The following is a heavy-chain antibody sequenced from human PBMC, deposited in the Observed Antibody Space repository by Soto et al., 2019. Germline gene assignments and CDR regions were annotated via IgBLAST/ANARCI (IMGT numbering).Heavy chain of an antibody. Sequence: GGSLRLSCVASGYTFSDSAMHWVRQASGKGLEWVDRIRSKANNYATVYAASVKGRFTISRDDSKNTAYLQMNSLKTEDTAVYYCARLWSAREPNFDSWGQGTLVTVSS. J-gene: IGHJ4*02. V-gene: IGHV3-73*01. CDR2: IRSKANNYAT. CDR3: ARLWSAREPNFDS. D-gene: IGHD1-26*01. CDR1: GYTFSDSA.